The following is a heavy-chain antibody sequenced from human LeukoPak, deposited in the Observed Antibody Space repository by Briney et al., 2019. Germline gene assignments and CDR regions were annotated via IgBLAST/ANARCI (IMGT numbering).Heavy chain of an antibody. CDR3: ARGHCSSTSCYWDWFDP. Sequence: PSETLSLTCTVSGGSISGHYWSWIRQPPGKGLEWIGYIYYSGSTNYNPSLKSRVTISVDTSKNQFSLKLSSVTAADTAVYYCARGHCSSTSCYWDWFDPWGQGTLVTVSS. J-gene: IGHJ5*02. CDR1: GGSISGHY. V-gene: IGHV4-59*11. CDR2: IYYSGST. D-gene: IGHD2-2*01.